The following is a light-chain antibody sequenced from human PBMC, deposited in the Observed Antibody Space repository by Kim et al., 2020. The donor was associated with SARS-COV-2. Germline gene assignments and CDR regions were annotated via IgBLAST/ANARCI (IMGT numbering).Light chain of an antibody. V-gene: IGKV3-15*01. CDR2: GAS. Sequence: VSPGERATRSCRASQSVSSNLSWYLQKPGQAPRLLIYGASTRATGIPARFSGSGSGTEFTLTISSLQSEDFAVYYCQQYNNWPQTFGQGTKVDIK. J-gene: IGKJ1*01. CDR3: QQYNNWPQT. CDR1: QSVSSN.